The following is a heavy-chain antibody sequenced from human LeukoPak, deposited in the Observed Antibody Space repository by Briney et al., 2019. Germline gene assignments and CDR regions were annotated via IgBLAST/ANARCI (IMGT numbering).Heavy chain of an antibody. V-gene: IGHV4-59*01. CDR3: ARGVDYGDYYYYYMDV. Sequence: SETLSLTCTVSGGSMSTYYWSWIRQPPGKGLEWIGYIYHSGSTNYNPSLKSRVTISVDTSKNQFSLKLSSVTAADTAVYYCARGVDYGDYYYYYMDVWGKGTTVTISS. CDR1: GGSMSTYY. J-gene: IGHJ6*03. CDR2: IYHSGST. D-gene: IGHD4-17*01.